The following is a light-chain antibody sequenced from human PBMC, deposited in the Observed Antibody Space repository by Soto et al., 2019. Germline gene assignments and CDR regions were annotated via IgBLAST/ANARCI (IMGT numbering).Light chain of an antibody. CDR1: QSVSSSD. J-gene: IGKJ1*01. CDR3: QQYDNSPPRWT. V-gene: IGKV3-20*01. CDR2: GAS. Sequence: EIVLTQSPGTLSLSPGERATLSCRASQSVSSSDLAWYQQKVGQPPRLLIYGASNRVTGIPDRFSGSGSGTDFTLTINRLGPEDFAVYYCQQYDNSPPRWTFGQGTKVEI.